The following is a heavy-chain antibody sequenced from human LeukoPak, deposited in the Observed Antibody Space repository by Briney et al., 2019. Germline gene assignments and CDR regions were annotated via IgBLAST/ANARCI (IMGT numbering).Heavy chain of an antibody. CDR3: AKGGPYSSSWGGKFDH. Sequence: GGSLRLSCAASGFIFSSHAMSWVRQAPGKGLEWVSAISGGSGSTYYADSVNGRFTISRDNSKNTLYLQMNSLRAEDAAIYYCAKGGPYSSSWGGKFDHWGQGTLVTVSS. D-gene: IGHD6-13*01. CDR1: GFIFSSHA. J-gene: IGHJ4*02. V-gene: IGHV3-23*01. CDR2: ISGGSGST.